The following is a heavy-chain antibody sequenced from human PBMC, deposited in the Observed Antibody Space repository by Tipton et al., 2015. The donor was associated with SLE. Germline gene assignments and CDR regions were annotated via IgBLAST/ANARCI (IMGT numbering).Heavy chain of an antibody. D-gene: IGHD2-2*01. V-gene: IGHV1-18*01. Sequence: QSGAEVKKPGASVKVSCKASGYTFTNYGLSWVRQAPGQGLEWMGWINGYNDNTNYAQKLQGRVTMTRDTSTSTAYMELRSLRSDDTAVYYCARYCSDTTCNWIYGMDVWGQGTTVTVSS. J-gene: IGHJ6*02. CDR2: INGYNDNT. CDR3: ARYCSDTTCNWIYGMDV. CDR1: GYTFTNYG.